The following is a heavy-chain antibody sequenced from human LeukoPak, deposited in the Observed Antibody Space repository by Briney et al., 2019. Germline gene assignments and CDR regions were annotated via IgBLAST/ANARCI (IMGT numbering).Heavy chain of an antibody. J-gene: IGHJ5*02. V-gene: IGHV4-34*01. CDR3: ARLNAWFDP. Sequence: SETLSLTCVVYGGSFSGYYWSWIRQPPGKGLEWIGEINHSGSTNYNPSLKSRVTISVDTSKNQFSLNLSSVTAADTAVYYCARLNAWFDPWGQGTLVTVSS. CDR2: INHSGST. CDR1: GGSFSGYY.